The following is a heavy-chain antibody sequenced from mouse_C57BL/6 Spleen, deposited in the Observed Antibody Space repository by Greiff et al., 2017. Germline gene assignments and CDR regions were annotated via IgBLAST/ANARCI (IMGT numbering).Heavy chain of an antibody. CDR3: TRADYNGSEWCDD. J-gene: IGHJ3*01. CDR2: IYPGDGDT. V-gene: IGHV1-82*01. D-gene: IGHD1-1*01. CDR1: GYAFSSSW. Sequence: VKLQESGPVLVKPGASVKISCKASGYAFSSSWMHWVNQRPGKGLEWIGGIYPGDGDTNYNGQFKGKATLTADKSASTAYMQLSSLTDEDSAVYYCTRADYNGSEWCDDWGKGTLVTVSA.